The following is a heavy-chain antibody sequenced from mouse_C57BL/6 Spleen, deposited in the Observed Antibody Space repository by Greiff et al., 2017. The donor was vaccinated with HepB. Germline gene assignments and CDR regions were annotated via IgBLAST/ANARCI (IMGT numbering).Heavy chain of an antibody. Sequence: QVQLQQSGAELARPGASVKMSCKASGYTFTSYTMHWVKQRPGQGLEWIGYINPSSGYTKYNQKFKDKATLTADKSSSTAYMQLSSLTSEDSAVYYCAREGITTVVGDYAMDYWGQGTSVTVSS. J-gene: IGHJ4*01. CDR3: AREGITTVVGDYAMDY. CDR2: INPSSGYT. V-gene: IGHV1-4*01. D-gene: IGHD1-1*01. CDR1: GYTFTSYT.